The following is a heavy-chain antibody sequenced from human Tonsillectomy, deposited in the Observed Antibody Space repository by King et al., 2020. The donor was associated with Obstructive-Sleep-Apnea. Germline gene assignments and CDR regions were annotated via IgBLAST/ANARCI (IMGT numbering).Heavy chain of an antibody. Sequence: VQLVESGGGVVQPGRSLRLSCAASGFTFSDYPMHWVRQAPGKGLEWVAVISYDGSNKYYADSVKGRFTISRDNSKNTLFLQMNSLRAEDTAVYYCAREKDIVVVPAAMGGNYFYYGLDVWGQGTTVTVSS. CDR2: ISYDGSNK. CDR3: AREKDIVVVPAAMGGNYFYYGLDV. CDR1: GFTFSDYP. J-gene: IGHJ6*02. D-gene: IGHD2-2*01. V-gene: IGHV3-30*04.